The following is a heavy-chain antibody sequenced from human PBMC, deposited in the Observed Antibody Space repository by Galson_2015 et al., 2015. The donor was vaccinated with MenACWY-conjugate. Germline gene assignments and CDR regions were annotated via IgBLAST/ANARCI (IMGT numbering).Heavy chain of an antibody. CDR3: ARVASTRGYSYGFDN. V-gene: IGHV3-11*06. J-gene: IGHJ1*01. Sequence: SLRLSCAASGFSLRDHYMGWIRQAPGKGLGWISYISSSSRYINYADSVKGRFTIFRDNAEDSLYLQMNSLRGDDTAVYYCARVASTRGYSYGFDNWGQGTLVTVSS. CDR1: GFSLRDHY. CDR2: ISSSSRYI. D-gene: IGHD5-18*01.